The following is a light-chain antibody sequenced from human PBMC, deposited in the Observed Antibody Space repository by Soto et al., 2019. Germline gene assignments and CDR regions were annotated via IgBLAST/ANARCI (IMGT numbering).Light chain of an antibody. V-gene: IGKV3-15*01. J-gene: IGKJ2*01. CDR2: GAS. CDR3: QQYNNWPRT. CDR1: QSVSSN. Sequence: EIVMTQSPATLSVSPGERATLSCRASQSVSSNLAWYQQKPGQAPRLLIYGASTRATGIPARFSGSGSGTEFTLTFSSLQSEDFAVYYCQQYNNWPRTFGRGPSWRSN.